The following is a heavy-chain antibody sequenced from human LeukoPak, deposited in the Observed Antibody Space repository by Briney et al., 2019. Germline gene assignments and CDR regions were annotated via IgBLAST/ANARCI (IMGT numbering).Heavy chain of an antibody. D-gene: IGHD4-17*01. V-gene: IGHV1-18*01. CDR1: GYTFTSYG. J-gene: IGHJ4*02. CDR2: ISAYNGNT. CDR3: ARDWRLTVTTHRYFYY. Sequence: ASVKVSCKASGYTFTSYGISWVRQAPGQGLEWMGWISAYNGNTNYAQKLQGRGTMTTDTSTSTAYMELRSLRSDDTAVYYCARDWRLTVTTHRYFYYSGQGTPFSVSS.